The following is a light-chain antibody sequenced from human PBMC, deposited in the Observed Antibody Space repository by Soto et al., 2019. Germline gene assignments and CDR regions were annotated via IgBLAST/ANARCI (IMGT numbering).Light chain of an antibody. Sequence: DIQMTQSPSTLSVSIGDRVTITCRASESISSWLAWYQQKPGKAPNLLIYKASSLESGVPSRFSGNGSRTEFPLTISSLQPDDFATYYCQQFHSYSPYTFGQGTKQQIK. CDR3: QQFHSYSPYT. V-gene: IGKV1-5*03. CDR2: KAS. J-gene: IGKJ2*01. CDR1: ESISSW.